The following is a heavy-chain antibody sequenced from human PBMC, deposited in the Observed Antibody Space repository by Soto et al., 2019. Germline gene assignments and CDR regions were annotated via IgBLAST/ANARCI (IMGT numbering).Heavy chain of an antibody. V-gene: IGHV3-53*01. Sequence: GGSLRLSCAASGFTVSSNYMSWVRQAPGKGLEWVSVIYSGGSTYYADSVKGRFTISRDNSKNTLYLQMNSLRAEDTAVYYCAREGIAAAGQYYYYYYGMDVWGQGTTVTVSS. J-gene: IGHJ6*02. CDR2: IYSGGST. CDR3: AREGIAAAGQYYYYYYGMDV. D-gene: IGHD6-13*01. CDR1: GFTVSSNY.